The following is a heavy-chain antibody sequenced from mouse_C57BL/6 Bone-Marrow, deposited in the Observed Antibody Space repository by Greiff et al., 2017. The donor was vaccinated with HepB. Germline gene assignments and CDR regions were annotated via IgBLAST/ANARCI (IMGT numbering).Heavy chain of an antibody. CDR2: IWSGGST. J-gene: IGHJ1*03. CDR3: SRGDYYGSSYGYFDV. CDR1: GFSLTSYG. D-gene: IGHD1-1*01. V-gene: IGHV2-2*01. Sequence: VQLQQSGPGLVQPSQSLSITCTVSGFSLTSYGVHWVRQSPGKGLEWLGVIWSGGSTDYNAAFISRRSISKDNSKSQVFFKMNSLQADDTAIDYCSRGDYYGSSYGYFDVWGTGTTVTVSS.